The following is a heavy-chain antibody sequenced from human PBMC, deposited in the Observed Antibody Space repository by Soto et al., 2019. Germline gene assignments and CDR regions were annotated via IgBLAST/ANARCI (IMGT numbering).Heavy chain of an antibody. CDR3: ASTKDSSSWYGMDV. D-gene: IGHD6-13*01. CDR2: ISSSSSYI. Sequence: EVQLVESGGGLVKPGGSLRLSCAASGFTFSSYSMNWVRQAPGKGLEWVSSISSSSSYIYYADSVKGRFTISRDNAKNSLYLQMNSLRAEDTAVYYCASTKDSSSWYGMDVWGQGPTVTASS. CDR1: GFTFSSYS. J-gene: IGHJ6*02. V-gene: IGHV3-21*01.